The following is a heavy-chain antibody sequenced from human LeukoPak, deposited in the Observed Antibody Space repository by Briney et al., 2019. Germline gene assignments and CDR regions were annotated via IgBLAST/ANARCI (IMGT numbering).Heavy chain of an antibody. J-gene: IGHJ4*02. V-gene: IGHV4-59*01. CDR3: ARHGIAVAPSV. CDR2: IYYSGST. CDR1: GGSISSYY. D-gene: IGHD6-19*01. Sequence: SETLSLTCTVSGGSISSYYWSWIRQPPGKGLEWIGYIYYSGSTNYNPSLKSRVTISADTSKNQFSLKLSSVTAADTAVYYCARHGIAVAPSVWGQGTLVTVSS.